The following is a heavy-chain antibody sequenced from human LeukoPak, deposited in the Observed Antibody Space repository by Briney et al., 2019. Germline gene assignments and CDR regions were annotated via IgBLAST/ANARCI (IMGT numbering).Heavy chain of an antibody. V-gene: IGHV3-30*18. CDR3: AKDLGLEY. J-gene: IGHJ4*02. Sequence: GGSLRLSCAASGFTFSSYGMHWVRQAPGKGLEWVAVISYDGSNKYYADPVKGRFTISRDNSKNTLYLQMNSLRAEDTAVYYCAKDLGLEYWGQGTLVTVSS. D-gene: IGHD1-26*01. CDR1: GFTFSSYG. CDR2: ISYDGSNK.